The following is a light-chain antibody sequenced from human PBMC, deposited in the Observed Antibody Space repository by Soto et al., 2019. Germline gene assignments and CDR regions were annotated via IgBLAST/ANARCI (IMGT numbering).Light chain of an antibody. V-gene: IGLV1-44*01. CDR2: RSS. J-gene: IGLJ2*01. CDR3: AAWDDSLKGVV. CDR1: SSNIGSKA. Sequence: QSVLTQPPSASGTPGQRVTISCSGSSSNIGSKAVNWYQHLPGTAPKLLIYRSSQRPSGVPDRFSCSKSGTSASLAISGLQSEAEADYYCAAWDDSLKGVVFGGGTKLTVL.